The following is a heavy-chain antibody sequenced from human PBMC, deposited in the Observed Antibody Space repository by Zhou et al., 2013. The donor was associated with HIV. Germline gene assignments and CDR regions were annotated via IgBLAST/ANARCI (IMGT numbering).Heavy chain of an antibody. Sequence: QVQLVQSGAEVKKPGASVKVSCKASGYTFTDYYMHWVRQAPGQGLEWMGWINSNSGGTNYAHKFQGRVTMTRDTSISTAYMELSRLRSDDTAVYYCARDWIVAAGNNPNDGSFVWGQGTLVTVS. CDR1: GYTFTDYY. CDR3: ARDWIVAAGNNPNDGSFV. J-gene: IGHJ4*02. CDR2: INSNSGGT. D-gene: IGHD6-13*01. V-gene: IGHV1-2*07.